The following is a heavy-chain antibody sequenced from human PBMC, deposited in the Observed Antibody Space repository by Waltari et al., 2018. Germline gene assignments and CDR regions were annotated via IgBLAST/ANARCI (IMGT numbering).Heavy chain of an antibody. CDR1: ALSFRLSG. CDR3: ASGGKIVVVPADY. CDR2: IRYDGSDN. V-gene: IGHV3-30*02. J-gene: IGHJ4*02. Sequence: QAHLVESGGGVVHPGGSLSLSCTAYALSFRLSGMHCVRQTPGNGLEWVSFIRYDGSDNYYADTVMGRFTISRDTSKNTLYLQMNSLRSEDSAVYYCASGGKIVVVPADYRGQGTLVTVSS. D-gene: IGHD2-2*01.